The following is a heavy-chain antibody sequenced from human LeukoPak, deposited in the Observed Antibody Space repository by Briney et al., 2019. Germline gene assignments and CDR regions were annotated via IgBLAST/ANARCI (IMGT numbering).Heavy chain of an antibody. Sequence: SETLSLTCTVSGGSITGYYWSWVRQSPGKGLEWTGYIYHSGSTNYNPSLKSRVTLSVDTSKEQISLKLNSVTAADTAVYYCARRPIVPGVDNYYYYMDVWGEGATVIVSS. CDR2: IYHSGST. CDR1: GGSITGYY. CDR3: ARRPIVPGVDNYYYYMDV. V-gene: IGHV4-59*08. J-gene: IGHJ6*03. D-gene: IGHD5-12*01.